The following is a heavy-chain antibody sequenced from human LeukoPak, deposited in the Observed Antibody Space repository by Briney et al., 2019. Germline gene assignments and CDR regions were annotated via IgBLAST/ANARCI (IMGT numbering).Heavy chain of an antibody. D-gene: IGHD3-3*01. V-gene: IGHV4-59*01. CDR2: IYNSGST. CDR3: ARDASRDFWSGSAFDP. CDR1: GGSISSYY. Sequence: ETSETLSLTCTVSGGSISSYYWSWIRQPPGEGLEWIGYIYNSGSTNYNPSLKSRVTISVDTSKNQFSLKLSSVTAADTAVYYCARDASRDFWSGSAFDPWGQGTLVTVSS. J-gene: IGHJ5*02.